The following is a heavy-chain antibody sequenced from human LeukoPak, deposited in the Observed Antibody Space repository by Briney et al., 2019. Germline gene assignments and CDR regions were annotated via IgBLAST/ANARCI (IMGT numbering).Heavy chain of an antibody. CDR3: AKDRSTAGEY. D-gene: IGHD6-13*01. J-gene: IGHJ4*02. V-gene: IGHV3-23*01. CDR2: IASTGSST. Sequence: GGSLRLSCAASGFTFSNYVMSWVRQAPGKGLESVSTIASTGSSTYFADSVMGRFTISRDNSKSTLYLQMNSLRAEDTAVYYCAKDRSTAGEYWGQGTLVTVSS. CDR1: GFTFSNYV.